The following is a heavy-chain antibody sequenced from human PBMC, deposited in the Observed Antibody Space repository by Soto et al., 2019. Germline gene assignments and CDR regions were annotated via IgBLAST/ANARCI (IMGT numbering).Heavy chain of an antibody. Sequence: PGGSLRLSCAASGFTFSSYAMHWVRQAPGKGLEWVAVISYDGSNKYYADSVKGRFTISRDNSKNTLYLQMNSLRAEDTAVYYCARDRRERYSYGYYYYYGMDVWGQGTTVTVSS. CDR1: GFTFSSYA. CDR2: ISYDGSNK. CDR3: ARDRRERYSYGYYYYYGMDV. D-gene: IGHD5-18*01. J-gene: IGHJ6*02. V-gene: IGHV3-30-3*01.